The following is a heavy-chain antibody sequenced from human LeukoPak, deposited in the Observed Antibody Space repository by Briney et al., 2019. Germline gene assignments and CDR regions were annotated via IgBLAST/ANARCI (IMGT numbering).Heavy chain of an antibody. CDR3: TTGSVVTAIPRGY. CDR2: IKSKTDGGTT. Sequence: GGSLRLSCAVSGFTFSNAWMSWVRQAPGKGLEWVGRIKSKTDGGTTDYAAPVKGRFTISRDDSKNTLYLHMNSLRTEDTAVYYCTTGSVVTAIPRGYWGQGTLVTVPS. J-gene: IGHJ4*02. V-gene: IGHV3-15*01. D-gene: IGHD2-21*02. CDR1: GFTFSNAW.